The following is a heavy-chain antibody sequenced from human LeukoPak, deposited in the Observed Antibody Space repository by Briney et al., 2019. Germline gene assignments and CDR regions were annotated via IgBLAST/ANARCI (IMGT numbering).Heavy chain of an antibody. CDR2: IRERGTNT. D-gene: IGHD3-10*01. CDR1: GISLSNYA. Sequence: GGSLRLSCVVSGISLSNYAMTWARQAPGKGRGWLTYIRERGTNTTYEDSVKGWFTISRDTSLNTLYLQMNNLRAEDTAVYFCAKRGVVIRGILVIGYHQEAYHYDFWGQGVLVTVSS. CDR3: AKRGVVIRGILVIGYHQEAYHYDF. J-gene: IGHJ4*02. V-gene: IGHV3-23*01.